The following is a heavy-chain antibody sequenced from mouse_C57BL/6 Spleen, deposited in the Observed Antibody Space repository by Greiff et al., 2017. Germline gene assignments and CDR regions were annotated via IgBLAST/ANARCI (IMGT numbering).Heavy chain of an antibody. J-gene: IGHJ2*01. CDR1: GYSFTDYN. CDR2: LNPNYGTT. V-gene: IGHV1-39*01. Sequence: EVQLQQSGPELVKPGASVKISCKASGYSFTDYNMNWVKQSNGKSLEWIGLLNPNYGTTSYNQKFKGKATLTVDQSSSTAYMQLNSLPSEDSAVYYCARVGLYDYQTFDYWGQGTTLTVSS. D-gene: IGHD2-4*01. CDR3: ARVGLYDYQTFDY.